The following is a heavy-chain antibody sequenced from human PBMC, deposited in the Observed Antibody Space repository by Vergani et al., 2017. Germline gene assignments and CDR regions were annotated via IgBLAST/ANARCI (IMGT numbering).Heavy chain of an antibody. CDR1: GGSISAGYYF. J-gene: IGHJ3*01. Sequence: QVQLQASGPGRVKPSQTLSLTCTMSGGSISAGYYFWSWIRQPAGKGLEWLGHISASGNASHSPSLKTRVSMSVDTSKNQFSLTVTSVTAAYTAIYFCAGRSGGYYSGGKVHPLRTAFDVWGHGTVVTVSS. D-gene: IGHD2-15*01. V-gene: IGHV4-61*02. CDR3: AGRSGGYYSGGKVHPLRTAFDV. CDR2: ISASGNA.